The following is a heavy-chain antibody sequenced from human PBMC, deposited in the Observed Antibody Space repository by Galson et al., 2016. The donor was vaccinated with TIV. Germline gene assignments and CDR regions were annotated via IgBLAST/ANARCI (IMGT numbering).Heavy chain of an antibody. V-gene: IGHV1-69*10. Sequence: SVKVSCKASGGTFRSPAINWVRQAPGQGLEWMGGIIPVLGIINYAQKFQGRLTITADKVTTTTTMELSSLRSEDTAVYYCARGAPGGDAWAFDYWGQGTLVTVSS. J-gene: IGHJ4*02. D-gene: IGHD2-21*02. CDR1: GGTFRSPA. CDR3: ARGAPGGDAWAFDY. CDR2: IIPVLGII.